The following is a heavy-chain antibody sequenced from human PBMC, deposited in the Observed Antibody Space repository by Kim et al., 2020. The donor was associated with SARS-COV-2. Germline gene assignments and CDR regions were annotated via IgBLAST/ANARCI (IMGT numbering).Heavy chain of an antibody. V-gene: IGHV1-3*01. Sequence: ASVKVSCKASGYTFTSYAMHWVRQAPGQRLEWMGWINAGNGNTKYSQKFQGRVTITRDTSASTAYMELSSLRSEDTAVYYCAREPMVRGVSMHRSYGMDVWGQGTTVTVS. CDR2: INAGNGNT. J-gene: IGHJ6*02. CDR1: GYTFTSYA. D-gene: IGHD3-10*01. CDR3: AREPMVRGVSMHRSYGMDV.